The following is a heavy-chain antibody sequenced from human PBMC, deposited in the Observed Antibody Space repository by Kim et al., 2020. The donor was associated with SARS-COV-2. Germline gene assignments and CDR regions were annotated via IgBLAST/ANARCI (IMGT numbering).Heavy chain of an antibody. Sequence: SETLSLTCTVSGGSISSSSYYWGWIRQPPGKGLEWIGSIYYSGSTYYNPSLKSRVTISVDTSKNQFSLKLSSVTAADTAVYYCARELDLGYDYGDYGGFQHWGQGTLVTVSS. CDR3: ARELDLGYDYGDYGGFQH. CDR2: IYYSGST. CDR1: GGSISSSSYY. J-gene: IGHJ1*01. V-gene: IGHV4-39*07. D-gene: IGHD4-17*01.